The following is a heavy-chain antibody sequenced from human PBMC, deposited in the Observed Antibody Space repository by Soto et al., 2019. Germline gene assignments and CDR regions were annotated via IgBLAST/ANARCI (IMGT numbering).Heavy chain of an antibody. Sequence: SETLSLTCAVYGGSFSGYYWSWIRQPPGKGLEWIGEINHSGSTNYNPSLKSRVTISVDTSKNQFSLKLSSVTAADTAVYYCAKYGSCGYSGYDRAGWFDPWGQGTLVTVSS. V-gene: IGHV4-34*01. J-gene: IGHJ5*02. CDR1: GGSFSGYY. D-gene: IGHD5-12*01. CDR3: AKYGSCGYSGYDRAGWFDP. CDR2: INHSGST.